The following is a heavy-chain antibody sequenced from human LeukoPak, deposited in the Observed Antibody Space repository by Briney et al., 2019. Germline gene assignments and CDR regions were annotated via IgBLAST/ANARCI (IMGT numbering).Heavy chain of an antibody. CDR3: ARDPCSSTSCYPYA. CDR2: INPNSGGT. J-gene: IGHJ5*02. Sequence: ASVKVSCKASGYTFTGYYMHWVRQAPGQGLEWIGWINPNSGGTNYAQKFQGRVTMTRDTSISTAYMELSRLRSDDTAVYYCARDPCSSTSCYPYAWRQVTLVTVSS. V-gene: IGHV1-2*02. CDR1: GYTFTGYY. D-gene: IGHD2-2*01.